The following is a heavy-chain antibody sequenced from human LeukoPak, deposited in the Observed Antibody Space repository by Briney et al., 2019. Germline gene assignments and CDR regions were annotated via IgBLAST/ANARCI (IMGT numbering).Heavy chain of an antibody. CDR3: ARNGAVAVNWFDP. CDR1: GGSISSYY. Sequence: PSETLSLTCTVSGGSISSYYWSWIRQPPGKGLEWIGYIYYSGSTNYNPSLKSRVTISVDTSKNQFSLKLSSVTAADTAVYCCARNGAVAVNWFDPWGQGTLVTVSS. D-gene: IGHD6-19*01. J-gene: IGHJ5*02. V-gene: IGHV4-59*01. CDR2: IYYSGST.